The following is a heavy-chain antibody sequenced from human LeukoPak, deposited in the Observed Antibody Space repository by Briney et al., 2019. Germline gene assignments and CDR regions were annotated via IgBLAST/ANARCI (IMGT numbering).Heavy chain of an antibody. J-gene: IGHJ3*02. Sequence: PGGSLRLSCAASGFTFSSYAMHWVRQAPGKGLEWVAVISYDGSNKYYADSVKGRFTISRDNSKNTLYLQMNSLRAEDTAVYYCARDTWKWELPASDIWGQGTMVTVSS. V-gene: IGHV3-30*01. D-gene: IGHD1-26*01. CDR3: ARDTWKWELPASDI. CDR1: GFTFSSYA. CDR2: ISYDGSNK.